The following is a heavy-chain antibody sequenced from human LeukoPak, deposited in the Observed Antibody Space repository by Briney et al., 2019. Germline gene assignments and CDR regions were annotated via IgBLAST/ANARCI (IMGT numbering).Heavy chain of an antibody. J-gene: IGHJ6*03. V-gene: IGHV1-18*01. CDR2: ISAYNGNT. CDR3: ASDSGYDFDYYYYYMDV. CDR1: GYTFTSYG. Sequence: ASVKVSCKASGYTFTSYGISWVRQAPGQGLEWMGWISAYNGNTNYAQKLQGRVTMTTDTSTSTAYMELRSLRSDDTAVYYCASDSGYDFDYYYYYMDVWGKGTTVTVSS. D-gene: IGHD5-12*01.